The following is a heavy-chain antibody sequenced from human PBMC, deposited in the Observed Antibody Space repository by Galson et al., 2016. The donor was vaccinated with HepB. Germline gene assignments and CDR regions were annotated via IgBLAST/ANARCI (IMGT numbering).Heavy chain of an antibody. J-gene: IGHJ6*02. CDR3: ARDQGQLADPDYYYYYALDV. CDR2: ISPSSRYI. Sequence: SLRLSCAASGFSFSSYTFNWVRQAPGKGLEWVSSISPSSRYIYYADSLKGRFTISRDNAKNSLYLQMNSLRADDTGVYFCARDQGQLADPDYYYYYALDVWGQGTPVTVSS. V-gene: IGHV3-21*01. D-gene: IGHD1-1*01. CDR1: GFSFSSYT.